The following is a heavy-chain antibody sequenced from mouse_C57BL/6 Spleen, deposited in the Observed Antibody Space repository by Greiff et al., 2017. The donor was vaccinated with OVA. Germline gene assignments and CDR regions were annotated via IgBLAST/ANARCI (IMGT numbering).Heavy chain of an antibody. V-gene: IGHV1-50*01. CDR2: IDPSDSYT. CDR1: GYTFTSYW. Sequence: VQLQQSGAELVKPGASVKLSCKASGYTFTSYWMQWVKQRPGQGLEWLGEIDPSDSYTNYNQKFKGKATLTIDTSSSPAYMQLSSLTYEDAAVYYCARNDGYYRFAYWGQGTLVTVSA. J-gene: IGHJ3*01. CDR3: ARNDGYYRFAY. D-gene: IGHD2-3*01.